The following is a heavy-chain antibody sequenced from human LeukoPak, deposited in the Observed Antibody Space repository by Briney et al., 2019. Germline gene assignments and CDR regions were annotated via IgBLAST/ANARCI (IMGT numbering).Heavy chain of an antibody. V-gene: IGHV3-9*01. CDR1: GLTFDDYA. D-gene: IGHD2-2*01. J-gene: IGHJ5*02. CDR2: ISWNSGNI. CDR3: AKDPGAMGHNWFDP. Sequence: RTGGSLRLSCAASGLTFDDYAMHWVRQVPGKGLEWVSGISWNSGNIAYADSVKGRFTISRDNSKNTLYLQMNSLRAEDTAVYYCAKDPGAMGHNWFDPWGQGTLVTVSS.